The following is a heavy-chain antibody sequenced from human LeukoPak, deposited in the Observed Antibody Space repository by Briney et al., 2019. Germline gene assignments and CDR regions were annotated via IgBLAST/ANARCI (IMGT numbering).Heavy chain of an antibody. CDR3: ARDLHPTVFGSSGSSRGVDAFDI. CDR1: GGTFSSYA. V-gene: IGHV1-69*13. Sequence: GASVKVSCKASGGTFSSYAISWVRQAPGQGLEWMGGIIPIFGTANYAQKFQGRVTITADESTSTAYMELSSLRSEDTAVYYCARDLHPTVFGSSGSSRGVDAFDIWGQGTMVTVSS. D-gene: IGHD3-22*01. J-gene: IGHJ3*02. CDR2: IIPIFGTA.